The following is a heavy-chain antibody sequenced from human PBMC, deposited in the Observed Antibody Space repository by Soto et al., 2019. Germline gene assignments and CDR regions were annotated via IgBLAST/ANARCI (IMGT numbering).Heavy chain of an antibody. D-gene: IGHD2-21*02. CDR1: GYTFTSYG. CDR2: ISAYNGNT. CDR3: ARDSPHCGGDCYPQKWFDP. V-gene: IGHV1-18*01. J-gene: IGHJ5*02. Sequence: ASVKVSCKASGYTFTSYGISWVRQAPGQGLEWMGWISAYNGNTNYAQKLQGRVTMTTDTSASTAYMELRSLRSDDTAVYYCARDSPHCGGDCYPQKWFDPWGQGTLVTVSS.